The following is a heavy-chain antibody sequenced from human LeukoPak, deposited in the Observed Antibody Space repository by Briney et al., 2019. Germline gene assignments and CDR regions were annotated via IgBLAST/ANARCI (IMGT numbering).Heavy chain of an antibody. D-gene: IGHD1-14*01. CDR3: AIRTPNPSEY. CDR2: IYPSGST. Sequence: SETLSLTCAVSGASISSSNWWTWIRQPPGQGLEWVGDIYPSGSTSYNPSLNSRVTISIDKSKNQFSLNLNSVTAADTAVYYCAIRTPNPSEYWGQGTLVTVSS. CDR1: GASISSSNW. V-gene: IGHV4-4*02. J-gene: IGHJ4*02.